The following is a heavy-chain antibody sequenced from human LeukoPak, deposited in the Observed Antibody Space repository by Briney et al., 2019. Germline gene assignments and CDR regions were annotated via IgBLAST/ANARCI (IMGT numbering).Heavy chain of an antibody. Sequence: ASVRVSCKASGYTFTSYEINWVRQATGQGLEWVGWMNLNFGTTGNAQRFQGRVTLTRNTSISTAYMELSSLTSDDTAVYYRARGSYRFDVWGQGTLVAVSS. J-gene: IGHJ5*02. CDR2: MNLNFGTT. CDR1: GYTFTSYE. V-gene: IGHV1-8*01. D-gene: IGHD1-14*01. CDR3: ARGSYRFDV.